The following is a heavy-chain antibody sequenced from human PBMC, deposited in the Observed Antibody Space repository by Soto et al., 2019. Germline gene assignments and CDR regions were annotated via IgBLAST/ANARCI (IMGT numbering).Heavy chain of an antibody. J-gene: IGHJ4*02. V-gene: IGHV4-59*01. Sequence: SETLSLTCTVSGGSISSYYWGWIRQPPGKGLEWIGYIYYSGSTNYNPSLKSRVTISVDTSKNQFSLKLSSVTAADTAVYYCARVPPYYDILTGYYLDYWGQGTLVTVSS. CDR3: ARVPPYYDILTGYYLDY. CDR2: IYYSGST. CDR1: GGSISSYY. D-gene: IGHD3-9*01.